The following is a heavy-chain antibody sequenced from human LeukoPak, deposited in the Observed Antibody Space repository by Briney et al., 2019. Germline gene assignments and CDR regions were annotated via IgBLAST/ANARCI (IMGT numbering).Heavy chain of an antibody. J-gene: IGHJ4*02. CDR1: GFTFSSYG. CDR2: YSGSGGST. V-gene: IGHV3-23*01. Sequence: GGSLRLSSAASGFTFSSYGMSWVRQAPGMGLEWVSAYSGSGGSTYYADSVKGRFTTSRDNSKNTLYLQMNSLRAEDTAVYYCAKDKGQRDNWGQGTLVTVSS. D-gene: IGHD6-25*01. CDR3: AKDKGQRDN.